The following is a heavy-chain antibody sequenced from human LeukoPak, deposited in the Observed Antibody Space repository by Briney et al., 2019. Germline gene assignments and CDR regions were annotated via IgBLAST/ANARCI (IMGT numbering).Heavy chain of an antibody. CDR1: GGTFSSYA. D-gene: IGHD3-10*01. Sequence: ASVKVSCKASGGTFSSYAISWVRQAPGQGLEWMGRIIPIFGTANYAQKFQGRVTITTDESTSTAYMELRSLRSDDTAVYYCARYRPIVTMVRGVIQDYWGQGTLVTVSS. CDR3: ARYRPIVTMVRGVIQDY. V-gene: IGHV1-69*05. J-gene: IGHJ4*02. CDR2: IIPIFGTA.